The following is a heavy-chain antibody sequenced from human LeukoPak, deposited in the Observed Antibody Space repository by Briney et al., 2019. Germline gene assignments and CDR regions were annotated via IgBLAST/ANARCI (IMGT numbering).Heavy chain of an antibody. V-gene: IGHV3-21*01. J-gene: IGHJ4*02. D-gene: IGHD5-12*01. Sequence: GGSLRPSCAASGFTFSSYSMRWVRQAPGKGLEWVSSMSSPSDYIYYADSVKGRFTISRDNAKNSVYLQMNSLRAEDTAVYYCARKDSAYDPLGDYWGQGTLVTVSS. CDR2: MSSPSDYI. CDR1: GFTFSSYS. CDR3: ARKDSAYDPLGDY.